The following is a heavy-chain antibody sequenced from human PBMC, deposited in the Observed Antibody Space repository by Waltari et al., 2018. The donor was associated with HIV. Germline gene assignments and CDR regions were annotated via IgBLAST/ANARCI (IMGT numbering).Heavy chain of an antibody. CDR3: ARDGAPPNY. V-gene: IGHV3-30*04. J-gene: IGHJ4*02. D-gene: IGHD2-8*01. Sequence: QVQLRESGGGVVQPGRSLRLSCAASGLPFSSEAMHWVRQAPGKGLEWVAAISYDGTNKYYAESVKGRFTISRDNSKNTLYVEMSSLSPEDTAVYFCARDGAPPNYWGQGTLVTVSS. CDR2: ISYDGTNK. CDR1: GLPFSSEA.